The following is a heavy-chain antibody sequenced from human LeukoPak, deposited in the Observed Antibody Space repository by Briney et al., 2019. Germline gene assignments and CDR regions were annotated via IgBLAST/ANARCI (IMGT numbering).Heavy chain of an antibody. J-gene: IGHJ3*02. Sequence: GGSLRLSCAAYGFTFSKTFMSWVRQAPGKGLEWVARIRSATAGGTAEYAAPVEGRFIVSRDDSKSTLYLQLNSLKIEDTAIYYCTSGSYYGTGSFDIWGQGIIVTVSS. CDR3: TSGSYYGTGSFDI. CDR2: IRSATAGGTA. CDR1: GFTFSKTF. V-gene: IGHV3-15*01. D-gene: IGHD1-26*01.